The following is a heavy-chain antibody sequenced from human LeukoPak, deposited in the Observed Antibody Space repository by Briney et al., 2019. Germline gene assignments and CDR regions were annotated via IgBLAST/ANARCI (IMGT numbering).Heavy chain of an antibody. CDR2: ISSSSGYI. CDR1: GFTFNSYS. J-gene: IGHJ5*02. CDR3: ARDRIAARPGWFDP. V-gene: IGHV3-21*01. D-gene: IGHD6-6*01. Sequence: GGSLRLSCAASGFTFNSYSMNWVRQAPGKGLEWVSSISSSSGYIYYADSVKGRFTISRDNAKNSLYLQMNSLRAEDTAVYYCARDRIAARPGWFDPWGQGTLVTVSS.